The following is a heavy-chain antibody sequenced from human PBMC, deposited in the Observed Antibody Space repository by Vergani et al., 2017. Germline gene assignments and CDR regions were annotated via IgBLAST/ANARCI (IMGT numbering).Heavy chain of an antibody. CDR2: IYYSGST. CDR3: ARLYYYDSSGIDY. V-gene: IGHV4-59*08. D-gene: IGHD3-22*01. J-gene: IGHJ4*02. CDR1: GGSISSYY. Sequence: QVQLQESGPGLVKPSETLSLTCTVSGGSISSYYWSWIRQPPGKGLAWIGYIYYSGSTNYNPSLKSRVTISVDTSKNQFSLKLSSVTAADTAVYYCARLYYYDSSGIDYWGQGTLVTVSS.